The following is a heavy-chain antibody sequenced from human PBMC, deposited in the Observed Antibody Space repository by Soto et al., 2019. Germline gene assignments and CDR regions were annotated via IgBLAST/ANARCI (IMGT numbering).Heavy chain of an antibody. Sequence: RGSFILSWAASGLIFSNGWMSWVLQAPGKGLEWVANIKKDGSEKYYVDSVKGRFTISRDNAKNSLYLQMNSLRAEDTAVYYCARGPEGFSSISSCRFDYWGQGNLVTVSS. CDR3: ARGPEGFSSISSCRFDY. V-gene: IGHV3-7*01. CDR1: GLIFSNGW. D-gene: IGHD2-15*01. CDR2: IKKDGSEK. J-gene: IGHJ4*02.